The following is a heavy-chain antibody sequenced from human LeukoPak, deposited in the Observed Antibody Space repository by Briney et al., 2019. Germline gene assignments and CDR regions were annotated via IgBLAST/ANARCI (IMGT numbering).Heavy chain of an antibody. CDR1: GYSFTNYW. CDR2: IYPGDSDT. CDR3: ARQGPYSTGWYVYLQH. D-gene: IGHD6-13*01. Sequence: GESPKISCKVSGYSFTNYWIAWVRQMPGKGLEWMGIIYPGDSDTRYSPSFQGQVTISADKSISTAYLQWSSLKASDTAMYYCARQGPYSTGWYVYLQHWGQGTLVTVSS. V-gene: IGHV5-51*01. J-gene: IGHJ1*01.